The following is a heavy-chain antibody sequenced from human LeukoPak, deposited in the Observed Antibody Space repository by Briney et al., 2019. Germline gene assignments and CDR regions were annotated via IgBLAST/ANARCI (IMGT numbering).Heavy chain of an antibody. V-gene: IGHV4-34*01. D-gene: IGHD2-21*02. Sequence: SETLSLTCAVYGGSFSGYYWSWIRQPPGKGLEWIGEINHSGSTNYNPSLKSRVTVSVDTSKNQFSLKLSSVTAADTAVYYCATPSRDCGGDCYLDYWGQGTLVTVSS. CDR3: ATPSRDCGGDCYLDY. CDR1: GGSFSGYY. J-gene: IGHJ4*02. CDR2: INHSGST.